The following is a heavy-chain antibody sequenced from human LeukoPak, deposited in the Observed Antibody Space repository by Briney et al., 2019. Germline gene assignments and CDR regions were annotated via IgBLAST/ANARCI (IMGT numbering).Heavy chain of an antibody. CDR1: GGSISGYY. Sequence: SETLSLTCTVSGGSISGYYWSWIRQPAGKGLEWIGRIYPSGITNYNPSLRSRVNMSLDTSKNQFSLKVSSVTAADPAVYYCARGQSGYYDYWGQGTLVTVSS. J-gene: IGHJ4*02. CDR2: IYPSGIT. D-gene: IGHD3-3*01. V-gene: IGHV4-4*07. CDR3: ARGQSGYYDY.